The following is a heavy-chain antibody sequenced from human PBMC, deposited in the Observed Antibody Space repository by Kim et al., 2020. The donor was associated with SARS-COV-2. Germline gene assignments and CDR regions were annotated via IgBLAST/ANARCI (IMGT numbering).Heavy chain of an antibody. CDR3: ARVPLYGSGSYYTPLYYYGMDV. Sequence: GGSLRLSCAASGFTVSSNYMSWVRQAPGKGLEWVSVIYSGGSTYYADSVKGRFTISRHNSKNTLYLQMNSLRAEDTAVYYCARVPLYGSGSYYTPLYYYGMDVWGQGTTVTVSS. J-gene: IGHJ6*02. V-gene: IGHV3-53*04. CDR1: GFTVSSNY. D-gene: IGHD3-10*01. CDR2: IYSGGST.